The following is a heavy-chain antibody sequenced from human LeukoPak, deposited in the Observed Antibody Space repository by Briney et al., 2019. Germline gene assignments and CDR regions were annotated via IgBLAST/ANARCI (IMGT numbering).Heavy chain of an antibody. CDR2: INPSGGST. Sequence: ASVKVSCKASGYTFTSYYMHWVRQAPGQGLEWMGIINPSGGSTSYAQKFQGRVTMTRDMSTSTVYMELSSLRSEDTAVYYCARDRTDSYGDYYYYYMDVWGKGTTVTVSS. CDR3: ARDRTDSYGDYYYYYMDV. D-gene: IGHD5-18*01. J-gene: IGHJ6*03. CDR1: GYTFTSYY. V-gene: IGHV1-46*01.